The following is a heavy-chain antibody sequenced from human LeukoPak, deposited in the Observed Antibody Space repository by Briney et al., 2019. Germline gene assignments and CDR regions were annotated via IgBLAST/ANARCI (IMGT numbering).Heavy chain of an antibody. J-gene: IGHJ4*02. V-gene: IGHV1-2*06. CDR3: ARGGSYDFWSGSFYYFDY. CDR1: GYTFTGDY. Sequence: ASLKVSSTTSGYTFTGDYMHWVRHAPGQGLEWMGRIKPNSGGTNYAQKFQGRVTMTRDTSISTAYMELSRLRSDDTAVYYCARGGSYDFWSGSFYYFDYWGQGTLVTVSS. CDR2: IKPNSGGT. D-gene: IGHD3-3*01.